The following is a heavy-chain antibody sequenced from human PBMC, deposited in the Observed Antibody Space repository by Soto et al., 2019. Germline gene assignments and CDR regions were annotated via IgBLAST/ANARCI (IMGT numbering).Heavy chain of an antibody. V-gene: IGHV1-8*01. J-gene: IGHJ5*02. D-gene: IGHD6-6*01. CDR2: MNPNSGNT. CDR3: ARERRVGWIAARRGWFDP. CDR1: GYTFTSYD. Sequence: ASVKVSCKASGYTFTSYDINWVRQATGQGLERMGWMNPNSGNTGYAQKFQGRVTMTRNTSISTAYMELSSLRSEDTAVYYCARERRVGWIAARRGWFDPWGQGTLVTVSS.